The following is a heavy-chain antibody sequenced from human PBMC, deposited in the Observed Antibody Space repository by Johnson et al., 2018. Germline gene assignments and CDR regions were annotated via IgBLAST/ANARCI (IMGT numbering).Heavy chain of an antibody. Sequence: QVQLVESGPGLVKPSETXSLICAVSGVSISSYYWSWIRQPPGKGLEWIGYIHYSGSTNYNPSLKSRVTISVDTSRNQFSLKLSSATASDTAVYYCARWGYLDAFDICGQGTMVIVSS. J-gene: IGHJ3*02. CDR2: IHYSGST. CDR3: ARWGYLDAFDI. CDR1: GVSISSYY. V-gene: IGHV4-59*01. D-gene: IGHD5-18*01.